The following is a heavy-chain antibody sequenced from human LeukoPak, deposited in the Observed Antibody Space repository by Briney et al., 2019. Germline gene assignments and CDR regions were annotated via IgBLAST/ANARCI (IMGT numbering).Heavy chain of an antibody. CDR1: GGSMSRYY. J-gene: IGHJ2*01. CDR3: ARAPARRTYWYFDL. V-gene: IGHV4-59*01. CDR2: IYYSGST. Sequence: SETLSLTCTVSGGSMSRYYWSWLRQPPGKGLKWFGYIYYSGSTNYHPSLKIRVTISVYTSKIQFSLKLSSVTAADTAVYYCARAPARRTYWYFDLWGRGTLVTVSS. D-gene: IGHD1/OR15-1a*01.